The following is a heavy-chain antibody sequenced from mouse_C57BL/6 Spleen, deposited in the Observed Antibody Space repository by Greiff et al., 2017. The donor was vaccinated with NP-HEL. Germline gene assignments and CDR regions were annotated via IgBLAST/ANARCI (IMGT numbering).Heavy chain of an antibody. CDR2: IYPGDGDT. CDR1: GYAFSSYW. J-gene: IGHJ2*01. V-gene: IGHV1-80*01. Sequence: VQLQESGAELVKPGASVKISCKASGYAFSSYWMNWVKQRPGKGLEWIGEIYPGDGDTNYNGKFKGKATLTADKSSSTAYMQLSSLTSEDSAVYFCAGGLFFYFDYWGQGTTLTVSS. D-gene: IGHD3-1*01. CDR3: AGGLFFYFDY.